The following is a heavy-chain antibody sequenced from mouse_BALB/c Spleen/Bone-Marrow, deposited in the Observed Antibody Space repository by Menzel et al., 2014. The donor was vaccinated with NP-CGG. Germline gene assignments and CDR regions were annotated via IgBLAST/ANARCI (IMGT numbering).Heavy chain of an antibody. CDR1: GYTFTNYN. CDR3: ARGGYGNYLYYAMDY. Sequence: QVQLQQSGAELVKPGASVKMSCKASGYTFTNYNMHWVKQTPGQGLEWIGAIYPGNGDTSYNQKFKGKATLTADKSSSTAYMQLSSLTSEDSAVYYCARGGYGNYLYYAMDYWGQGTSVTVSP. V-gene: IGHV1-12*01. CDR2: IYPGNGDT. D-gene: IGHD2-10*02. J-gene: IGHJ4*01.